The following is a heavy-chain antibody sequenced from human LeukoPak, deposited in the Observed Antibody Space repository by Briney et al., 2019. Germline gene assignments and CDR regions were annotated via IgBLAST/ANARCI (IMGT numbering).Heavy chain of an antibody. CDR2: VYSGGST. Sequence: GGSLRLSCAASGFTVSSNYMSWVRQAPGKGLDWVSIVYSGGSTYYADSVKGRFTISRDNSKNTLYLQMNSPRAEDTAVYYCARDKAGNRYFDSWGQGTLVTVSS. V-gene: IGHV3-53*01. D-gene: IGHD6-19*01. J-gene: IGHJ4*02. CDR3: ARDKAGNRYFDS. CDR1: GFTVSSNY.